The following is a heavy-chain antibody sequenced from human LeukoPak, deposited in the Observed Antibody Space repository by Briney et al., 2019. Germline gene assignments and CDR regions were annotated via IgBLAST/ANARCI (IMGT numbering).Heavy chain of an antibody. CDR1: GVSISSSNSY. CDR2: IYYSGST. D-gene: IGHD3-10*01. Sequence: SETLSLTCTVSGVSISSSNSYWGWIRQPPGKGLEWIGSIYYSGSTYYNPSLKSRVTISVDTSMNRFSLKLSSVTAADTAVYYCAGGSGSYYHFDYWGQGTLVTVSS. V-gene: IGHV4-39*01. J-gene: IGHJ4*02. CDR3: AGGSGSYYHFDY.